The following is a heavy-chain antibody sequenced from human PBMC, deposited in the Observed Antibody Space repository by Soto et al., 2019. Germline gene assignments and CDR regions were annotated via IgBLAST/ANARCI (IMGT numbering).Heavy chain of an antibody. CDR3: PRGVVVAATQLWFDY. V-gene: IGHV4-39*01. J-gene: IGHJ4*02. D-gene: IGHD2-15*01. Sequence: SGTLSLTCTVSGGSISSSSYYWGWIRQPPGKGLEWIGSIYYSGSTYYNPSLKSRVTISVDTSKNQFSLKLSSVTAADTAVYYCPRGVVVAATQLWFDYWGQGTLVPVSS. CDR2: IYYSGST. CDR1: GGSISSSSYY.